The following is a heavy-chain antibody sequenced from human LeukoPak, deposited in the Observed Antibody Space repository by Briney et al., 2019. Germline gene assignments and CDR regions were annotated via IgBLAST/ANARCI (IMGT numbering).Heavy chain of an antibody. CDR3: ARDYAYCDWFLDY. V-gene: IGHV3-21*01. CDR2: IIGSSRYI. Sequence: PGGSLRLSWAASGFTFSNYSMNWVRQAPGKGLEWVSSIIGSSRYINYADSVKGRFTISRDNAKNALFLQMNSLRAEDTAVYYCARDYAYCDWFLDYWGQGTLVTVPS. D-gene: IGHD3-9*01. CDR1: GFTFSNYS. J-gene: IGHJ4*02.